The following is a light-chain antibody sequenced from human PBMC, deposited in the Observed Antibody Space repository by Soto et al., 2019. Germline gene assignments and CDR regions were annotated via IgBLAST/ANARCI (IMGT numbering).Light chain of an antibody. CDR2: LGS. J-gene: IGKJ4*01. Sequence: DIVVTQSPHSLPVTPGEPASISCRSSQSLLHSNGNTYLDWYLQKPGQSPQLLIYLGSNRASGVPDRFSGRGSGTDYTLRISRVEAEDVGVYYCMQVLQNPLTFGGGTKVEI. CDR3: MQVLQNPLT. V-gene: IGKV2-28*01. CDR1: QSLLHSNGNTY.